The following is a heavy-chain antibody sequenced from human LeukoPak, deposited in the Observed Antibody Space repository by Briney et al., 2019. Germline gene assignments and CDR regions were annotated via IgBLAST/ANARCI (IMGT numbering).Heavy chain of an antibody. J-gene: IGHJ5*02. CDR3: ARVVGYCSSTNCPNWFDP. D-gene: IGHD2-2*01. Sequence: SETLSLTCTVSGGSISSHYWSWIRQPPGKGLEWIGYIYYSGSTNYNPSLKSRVTISVDTSKNQFSLKLSSVTAADTAVYYCARVVGYCSSTNCPNWFDPWGQGTLVTVSS. CDR1: GGSISSHY. V-gene: IGHV4-59*11. CDR2: IYYSGST.